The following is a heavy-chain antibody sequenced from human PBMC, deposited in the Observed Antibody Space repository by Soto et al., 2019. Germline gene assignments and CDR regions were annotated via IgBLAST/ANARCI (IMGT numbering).Heavy chain of an antibody. CDR1: GFTFSSYG. D-gene: IGHD3-22*01. J-gene: IGHJ2*01. CDR3: ASTKYDSSAYYYWYLGL. Sequence: QVQLVESGGGVVQPGRSLRLSCAASGFTFSSYGMHWVRQAPGKGLEGVALIWFDGSDKYYADSVKGRFTISRDNSKNTLYLQMTSLRAEDTAVYYCASTKYDSSAYYYWYLGLWGRGTLVTVSS. CDR2: IWFDGSDK. V-gene: IGHV3-33*01.